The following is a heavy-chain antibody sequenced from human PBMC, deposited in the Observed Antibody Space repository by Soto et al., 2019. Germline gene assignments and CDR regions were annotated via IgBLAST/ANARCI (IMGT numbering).Heavy chain of an antibody. D-gene: IGHD3-16*01. J-gene: IGHJ5*02. V-gene: IGHV3-7*01. CDR2: IKQDGSEK. CDR3: ARGGRDAYDWFDP. Sequence: PGGSLRLSCAVSGFTFSSYWMSWVRQAPGKGLEWVAKIKQDGSEKDYVDSVKGRFTISRDNAKNSLYLHMNTLRAEDAAVYFCARGGRDAYDWFDPWGQGTXVTVSS. CDR1: GFTFSSYW.